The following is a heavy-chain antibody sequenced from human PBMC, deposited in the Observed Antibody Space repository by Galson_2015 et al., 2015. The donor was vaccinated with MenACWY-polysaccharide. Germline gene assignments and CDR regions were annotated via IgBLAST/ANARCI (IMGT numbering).Heavy chain of an antibody. CDR3: ASVHSGSGYGYLDY. CDR2: IYYSGST. J-gene: IGHJ4*02. V-gene: IGHV4-30-4*01. CDR1: ISNDNYY. D-gene: IGHD3-22*01. Sequence: ISNDNYYWSWIRQPPGKGLEWIGHIYYSGSTDYRPSLKSRVTISVDTSKNQFSLKLSSVTATDTAVYYCASVHSGSGYGYLDYWGQGTLATVSS.